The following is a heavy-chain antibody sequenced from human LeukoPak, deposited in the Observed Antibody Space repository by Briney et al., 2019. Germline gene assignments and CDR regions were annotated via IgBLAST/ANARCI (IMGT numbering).Heavy chain of an antibody. CDR2: IYYSGST. V-gene: IGHV4-30-4*08. CDR1: GGSISSGDYY. Sequence: RASETLSLTCTVSGGSISSGDYYWSWIRQPPGKGLEWIVYIYYSGSTYYNPSLKSRVTISVDTSKNQFSLKLSSVTAADTAVYYCARGRGYWAFDYWGQGTLVTVSS. J-gene: IGHJ4*02. CDR3: ARGRGYWAFDY. D-gene: IGHD3-22*01.